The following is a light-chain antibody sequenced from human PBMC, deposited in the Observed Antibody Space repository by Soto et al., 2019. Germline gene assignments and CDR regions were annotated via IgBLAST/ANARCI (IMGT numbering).Light chain of an antibody. V-gene: IGKV3-11*01. J-gene: IGKJ4*01. CDR3: QQRSSWPLT. CDR2: HAS. Sequence: EIVLTQSPATLSLTPGQRATLSCRASQSVSSYLAWYQQKPGQAPRLLIYHASNRATGIPARFSGSGSGTDFTLTISSLEPEDFAVYYCQQRSSWPLTFGGGTKVEI. CDR1: QSVSSY.